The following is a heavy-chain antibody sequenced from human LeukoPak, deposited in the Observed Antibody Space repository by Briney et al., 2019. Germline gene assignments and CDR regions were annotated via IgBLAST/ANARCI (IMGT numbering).Heavy chain of an antibody. CDR1: GYTFTSHG. Sequence: ASVKVSCKASGYTFTSHGISWVRHAPGQGLEWMGWISVYNGNTNYAQKLQGRVTMTTDTSTSTAYMELRSLRSDDTAVHYCGRADQNQWLYFDYWGQGTLVTVSS. D-gene: IGHD3-22*01. V-gene: IGHV1-18*01. J-gene: IGHJ4*02. CDR3: GRADQNQWLYFDY. CDR2: ISVYNGNT.